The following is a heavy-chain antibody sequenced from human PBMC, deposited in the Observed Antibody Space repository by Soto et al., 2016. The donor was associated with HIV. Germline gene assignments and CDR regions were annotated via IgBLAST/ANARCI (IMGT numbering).Heavy chain of an antibody. CDR2: ISGSGGST. Sequence: EVQLLESGGGLVQPGGSLRLSCAASGFTFSSYAMSWVRQAPGKGLEWVSAISGSGGSTYYADSVKGRFTISRGNSKNTLYLQMNSLRAEDTAVYYCARRQVSGTSRPYYYYMDVWGKGTTVTVSS. CDR3: ARRQVSGTSRPYYYYMDV. CDR1: GFTFSSYA. D-gene: IGHD1-26*01. J-gene: IGHJ6*03. V-gene: IGHV3-23*01.